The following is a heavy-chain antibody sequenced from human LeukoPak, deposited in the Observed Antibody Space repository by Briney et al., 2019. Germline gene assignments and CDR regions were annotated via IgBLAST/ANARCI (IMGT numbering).Heavy chain of an antibody. V-gene: IGHV1-2*02. CDR2: INPNSGGT. CDR3: ARSPIVLMVYADDAFDI. J-gene: IGHJ3*02. CDR1: GYSFTGYY. D-gene: IGHD2-8*01. Sequence: ASVKVSCKASGYSFTGYYIHWVRQAPGQGLEWMGWINPNSGGTNYAQKFQGRVTLTRDTSITTVYMELSRLKSDDTAVYYCARSPIVLMVYADDAFDIWGQGTMVTVSS.